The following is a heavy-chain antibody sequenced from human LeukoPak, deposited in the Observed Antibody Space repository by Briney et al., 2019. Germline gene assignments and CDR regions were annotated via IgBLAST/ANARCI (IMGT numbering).Heavy chain of an antibody. CDR3: ARPNYHGSGFEY. CDR2: IYPGDSNS. V-gene: IGHV5-51*01. CDR1: GYSLTSYW. Sequence: GESLKISCKASGYSLTSYWIGWVRQMPGKGLEWMGIIYPGDSNSRYSPSFQGQVTISVDKSISTAYLQWSSLKASDTAMYYCARPNYHGSGFEYWGQGTLVTVSS. D-gene: IGHD3-10*01. J-gene: IGHJ4*02.